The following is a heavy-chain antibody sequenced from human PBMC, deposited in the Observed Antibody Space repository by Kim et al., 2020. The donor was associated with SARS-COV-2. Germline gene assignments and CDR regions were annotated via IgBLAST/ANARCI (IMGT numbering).Heavy chain of an antibody. CDR3: AKDKIAAMVYRNWFDP. J-gene: IGHJ5*02. Sequence: KCRITIARDNNKNSLYLQMNSLRTEDTALYYCAKDKIAAMVYRNWFDPWGQGTLVTVSS. D-gene: IGHD5-18*01. V-gene: IGHV3-43*01.